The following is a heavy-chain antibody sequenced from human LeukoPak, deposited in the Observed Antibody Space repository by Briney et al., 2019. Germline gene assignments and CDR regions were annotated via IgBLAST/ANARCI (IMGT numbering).Heavy chain of an antibody. CDR1: GYTFTGYY. CDR2: IIPIFGTA. Sequence: GASVKVSCKASGYTFTGYYMHWVRQAPGQGLEWMGGIIPIFGTANYAQKFQGRVTITADESTSTAYMELSSLRSEDTAVYYCARASIAGHFDYWGQGTLVTVSS. J-gene: IGHJ4*02. V-gene: IGHV1-69*13. CDR3: ARASIAGHFDY. D-gene: IGHD6-6*01.